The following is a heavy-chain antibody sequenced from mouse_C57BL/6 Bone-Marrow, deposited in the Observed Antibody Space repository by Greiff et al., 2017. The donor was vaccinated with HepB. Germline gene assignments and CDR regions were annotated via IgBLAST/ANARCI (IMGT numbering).Heavy chain of an antibody. Sequence: EVQVVESGGGLVQPKGSLKLSCAASGFTFNTYAMHWVRQAPGKGLEWVARIRSKSSNYATYYADSVKDRFTISRDDSQSMLYLQMNNLKTEDTAVYYCVSESYSGYRWYFDVWGTGTSVTVSS. CDR2: IRSKSSNYAT. J-gene: IGHJ1*03. V-gene: IGHV10-3*01. CDR3: VSESYSGYRWYFDV. D-gene: IGHD2-12*01. CDR1: GFTFNTYA.